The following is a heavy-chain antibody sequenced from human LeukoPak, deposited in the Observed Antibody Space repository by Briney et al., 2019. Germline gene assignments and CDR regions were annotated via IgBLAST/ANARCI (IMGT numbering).Heavy chain of an antibody. CDR1: GFTFSSYS. CDR2: VGAIGSSTI. J-gene: IGHJ3*02. CDR3: ARDLHYAFDN. Sequence: GGSLRLSCAASGFTFSSYSMNWVRQAPGQGLEWVSYVGAIGSSTISYADSVMGRFTISRDNAKNSVFLQMNSLRAEDTAVYYCARDLHYAFDNWGQGTMVTVSS. V-gene: IGHV3-48*01.